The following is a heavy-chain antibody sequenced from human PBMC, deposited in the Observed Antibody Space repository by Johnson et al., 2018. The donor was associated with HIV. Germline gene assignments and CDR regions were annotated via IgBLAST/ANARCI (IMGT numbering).Heavy chain of an antibody. CDR1: GLSFSNFG. CDR2: ISFDGNLK. J-gene: IGHJ3*02. CDR3: AIGRGEFPRHAFDI. D-gene: IGHD3-10*01. Sequence: QVHLVESGGGVVQPGKSLTLSCVGSGLSFSNFGIHWVRQAPGKGPEWVAVISFDGNLKKYADSVKGRFTISRDNSKNTLFLHMNSLRADDTAVYYCAIGRGEFPRHAFDIWGQGTMVTVSS. V-gene: IGHV3-33*03.